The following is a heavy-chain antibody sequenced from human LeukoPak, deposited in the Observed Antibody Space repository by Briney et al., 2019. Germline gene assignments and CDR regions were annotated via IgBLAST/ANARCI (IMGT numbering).Heavy chain of an antibody. V-gene: IGHV4-59*01. CDR1: GGSISSYY. D-gene: IGHD1-26*01. J-gene: IGHJ4*02. CDR3: ARDSGSYLPLDY. Sequence: PSETLSLTCTVSGGSISSYYWSWIRQPPGKGLEWIGHIYYSGSTNYNPSLKSRVTISVDTAKNQFSLKLSSVTAADTAVYYCARDSGSYLPLDYWGQGTLVTVSS. CDR2: IYYSGST.